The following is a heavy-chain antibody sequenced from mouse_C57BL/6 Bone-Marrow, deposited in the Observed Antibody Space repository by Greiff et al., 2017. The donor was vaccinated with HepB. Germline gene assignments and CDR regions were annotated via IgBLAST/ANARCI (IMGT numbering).Heavy chain of an antibody. CDR3: ARRGHYGTLYYFDY. Sequence: QVQLQQPGAELVKPGASVKLSCKASGYTFTSYWMQWVKQRPGQGLEWIGEIDPSDSYTNYNQKFKGKATLTVDTSSSTAYMQLSSLTSEDSAVYYCARRGHYGTLYYFDYWGQGTTLTVSS. CDR1: GYTFTSYW. D-gene: IGHD1-1*01. J-gene: IGHJ2*01. CDR2: IDPSDSYT. V-gene: IGHV1-50*01.